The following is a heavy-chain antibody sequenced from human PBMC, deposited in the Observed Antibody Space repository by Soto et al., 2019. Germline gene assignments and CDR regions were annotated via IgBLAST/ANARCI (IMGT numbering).Heavy chain of an antibody. CDR1: GGSISSGGYS. CDR2: IYHSGST. CDR3: ARAKGYAFDI. V-gene: IGHV4-30-2*01. J-gene: IGHJ3*02. Sequence: QLQLQESGSGLVKPSQTLSLTCAVSGGSISSGGYSWSWIRQPPGKGLEWIGYIYHSGSTYYNPYPKXXVXIXXDRSKNQFSLKLGSVTAADTAVYYCARAKGYAFDIWGQGTMVTVSS.